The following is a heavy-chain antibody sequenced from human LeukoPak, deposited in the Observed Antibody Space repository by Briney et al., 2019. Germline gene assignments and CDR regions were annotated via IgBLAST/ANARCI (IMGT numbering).Heavy chain of an antibody. CDR1: GGTFSSYA. CDR3: ARDYPMTTVTTYYYYYMDV. V-gene: IGHV1-69*05. CDR2: TILIFGTA. J-gene: IGHJ6*03. Sequence: SVKVSCKASGGTFSSYAISWVRQAPGQGLEWMGGTILIFGTANYAQKFQGRVTITTDESTSTAYMELSSLRSEDTAAYYCARDYPMTTVTTYYYYYMDVWGKGTTVTVSS. D-gene: IGHD4-17*01.